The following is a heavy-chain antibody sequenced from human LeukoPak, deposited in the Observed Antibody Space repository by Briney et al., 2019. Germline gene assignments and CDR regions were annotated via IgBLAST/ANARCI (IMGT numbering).Heavy chain of an antibody. D-gene: IGHD3-22*01. CDR3: ASVTAYYYDSGGYLFDI. CDR2: ISSSGSSI. CDR1: GFTFSSYA. Sequence: GESLRLSCAASGFTFSSYAMHWVRQAPGKGLEWVSYISSSGSSIYYADSVKGRFTISRDNAKNSLYLQMNSLRAEDTAVYYCASVTAYYYDSGGYLFDIWGQGTMVTVSS. J-gene: IGHJ3*02. V-gene: IGHV3-48*03.